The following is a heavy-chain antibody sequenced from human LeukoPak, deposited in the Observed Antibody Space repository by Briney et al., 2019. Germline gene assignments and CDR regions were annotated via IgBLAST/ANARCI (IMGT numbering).Heavy chain of an antibody. J-gene: IGHJ4*02. V-gene: IGHV3-23*01. CDR3: AKLVLFSGTTGDLNY. CDR1: GFSFRSYA. D-gene: IGHD1-1*01. Sequence: PGGSLRLSCAASGFSFRSYAMSWVRQAPGKGLEWVSTITASGGSTYYADSVKGRFTISRVNSKNTLFLQINSRRAEDTAVYYCAKLVLFSGTTGDLNYWGQGTLVTVSS. CDR2: ITASGGST.